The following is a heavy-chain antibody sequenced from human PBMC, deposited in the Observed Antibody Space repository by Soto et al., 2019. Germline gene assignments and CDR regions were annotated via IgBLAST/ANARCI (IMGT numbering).Heavy chain of an antibody. V-gene: IGHV3-30-3*01. CDR1: GFTFSSYA. CDR2: ISYDGSNK. J-gene: IGHJ4*02. CDR3: ASAKSPITRAFDY. Sequence: QVQLVESGGGVVQPGRSLRLSCAASGFTFSSYAMHWVRQAPGKGLEWVAVISYDGSNKYYADSVKGRFTISRDNSKTALYLQMNTLSAEDTAVYYCASAKSPITRAFDYWGQGTLVTVSS.